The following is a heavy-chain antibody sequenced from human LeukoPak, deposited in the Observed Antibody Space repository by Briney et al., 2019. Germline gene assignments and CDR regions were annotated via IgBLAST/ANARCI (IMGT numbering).Heavy chain of an antibody. J-gene: IGHJ6*02. CDR1: GGSISSYY. V-gene: IGHV4-59*01. CDR3: ARDRRYYYDSSGYYHYYYGMDV. D-gene: IGHD3-22*01. CDR2: IYYSGST. Sequence: KTSETLSLTCTVSGGSISSYYWSWIRQPPGKGLEWIGYIYYSGSTNYNPSLKRRVTISVDTSKNQFSLKLSSVTAADTAVYYCARDRRYYYDSSGYYHYYYGMDVWGQGTTVTVSS.